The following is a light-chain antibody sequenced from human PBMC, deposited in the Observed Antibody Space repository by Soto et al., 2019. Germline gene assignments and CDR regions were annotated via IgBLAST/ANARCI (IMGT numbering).Light chain of an antibody. Sequence: IVLTQSPLSLPVTPGEPASISCRSSRNLLHSNGYYYLDWYLQKPGQSPQLLISLGSNRASGVPDRFSGRGEGTDVTLTISRVEAEDGGVDFCAQGLATPFTCGGGTKVEIK. CDR2: LGS. J-gene: IGKJ4*01. CDR3: AQGLATPFT. V-gene: IGKV2-28*01. CDR1: RNLLHSNGYYY.